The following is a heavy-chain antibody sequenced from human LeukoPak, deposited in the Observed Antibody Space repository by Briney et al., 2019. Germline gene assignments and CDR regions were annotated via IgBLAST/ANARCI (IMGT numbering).Heavy chain of an antibody. CDR1: GGSISSYY. V-gene: IGHV4-59*01. J-gene: IGHJ4*02. Sequence: PSETLSLTCTVSGGSISSYYWSWIRQPPGKGLEWIGYIYYSGSTNYNPSLKSRVTISVDTSKNQFSLKLSSVTAADTAVYYCARGAGRSGSYSDFDYWGQGTLVTVSS. CDR2: IYYSGST. CDR3: ARGAGRSGSYSDFDY. D-gene: IGHD3-10*01.